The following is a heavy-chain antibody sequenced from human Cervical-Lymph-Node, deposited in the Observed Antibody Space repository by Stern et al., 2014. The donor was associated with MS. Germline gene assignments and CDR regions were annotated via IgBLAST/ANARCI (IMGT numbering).Heavy chain of an antibody. D-gene: IGHD3-16*01. V-gene: IGHV1-69*01. Sequence: MQLVESGAEMRKPGSSVRVSCKASGGIFSTSVISWLRQAPGQGIEWMGGISPMFGRANYAQRFQGSVTITADESTSTVYMGLTSLRSEDTAVYYCARERDNSYAFDSWGQGTLVTVSS. CDR2: ISPMFGRA. J-gene: IGHJ4*02. CDR1: GGIFSTSV. CDR3: ARERDNSYAFDS.